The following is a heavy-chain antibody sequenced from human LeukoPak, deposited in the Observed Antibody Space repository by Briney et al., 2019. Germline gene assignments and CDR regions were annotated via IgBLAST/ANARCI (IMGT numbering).Heavy chain of an antibody. J-gene: IGHJ6*02. CDR1: GYTFTSYG. Sequence: ASVKVSCTASGYTFTSYGISWVRQAPGQGLEWMGWISAYNGNTNYAQKLQGRVTMTTDTSTGTAYMELRSLRSDDTAVYYCARDARGYSYGYPNYYYYGMDVWGQGTTVTVSS. CDR3: ARDARGYSYGYPNYYYYGMDV. D-gene: IGHD5-18*01. V-gene: IGHV1-18*01. CDR2: ISAYNGNT.